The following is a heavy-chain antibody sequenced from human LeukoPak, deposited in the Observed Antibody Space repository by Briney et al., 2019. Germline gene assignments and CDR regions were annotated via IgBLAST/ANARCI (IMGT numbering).Heavy chain of an antibody. Sequence: GGSLRLSCAASGFSFSSYDIHWVRQAPGRGLEWISYISGTTGRIHYADSVKGRFTISRDNAENSLYLQMNSLRDDDTAVYYCARVLYGDYPSAYWGQGTLVTVSS. D-gene: IGHD4-17*01. CDR1: GFSFSSYD. CDR2: ISGTTGRI. V-gene: IGHV3-48*02. J-gene: IGHJ4*02. CDR3: ARVLYGDYPSAY.